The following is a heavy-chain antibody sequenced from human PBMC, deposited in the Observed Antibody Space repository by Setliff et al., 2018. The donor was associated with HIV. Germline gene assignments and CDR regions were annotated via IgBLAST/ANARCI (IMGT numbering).Heavy chain of an antibody. Sequence: SETLSLTCSVSGGSISSGTYYWGWIRQPPGKGLEWIGYISYSGSTNYNPSLNSRVTISVDTSKNQFSLKLSSVTAADTAVYYCASYYGADEPSYYFDFWGQGTQVTVSS. D-gene: IGHD3-22*01. CDR3: ASYYGADEPSYYFDF. CDR2: ISYSGST. V-gene: IGHV4-61*05. J-gene: IGHJ4*02. CDR1: GGSISSGTYY.